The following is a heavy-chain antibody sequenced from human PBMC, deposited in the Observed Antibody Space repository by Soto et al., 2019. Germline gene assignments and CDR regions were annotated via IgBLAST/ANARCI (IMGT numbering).Heavy chain of an antibody. J-gene: IGHJ3*02. CDR2: IYYSGST. V-gene: IGHV4-31*03. Sequence: QVQLQESGPGLVKPSQTLSLTCTVSGGSISSGGYYWSWIRQHPGKGLEWIGYIYYSGSTYYNPSIKSRVTISVDTSKNQFSLKLSSVTAADTAVYYCIRWSAPAHAFDIWGQGTMVTVSS. D-gene: IGHD3-3*01. CDR3: IRWSAPAHAFDI. CDR1: GGSISSGGYY.